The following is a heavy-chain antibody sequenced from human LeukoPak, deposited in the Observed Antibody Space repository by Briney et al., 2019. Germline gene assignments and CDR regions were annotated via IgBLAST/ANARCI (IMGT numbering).Heavy chain of an antibody. V-gene: IGHV3-33*06. CDR2: IWYDGSNK. CDR3: AKDRSGISDY. CDR1: GFTFSSYG. D-gene: IGHD3-10*01. Sequence: GRSLRLSCAASGFTFSSYGMHWVRQAPGKGLEWVAVIWYDGSNKYYADSVKGRFTISRDNPKNTLYLQMKRLRAEDTAVYYCAKDRSGISDYWGQGTLVTVSS. J-gene: IGHJ4*02.